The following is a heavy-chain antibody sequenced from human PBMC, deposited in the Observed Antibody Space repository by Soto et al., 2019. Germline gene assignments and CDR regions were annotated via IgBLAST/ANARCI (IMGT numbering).Heavy chain of an antibody. CDR3: ANLPRYGSGSYYNSRWFDP. V-gene: IGHV4-39*01. CDR2: IYYSGST. Sequence: QLQLQESGPGLVKPSETLSLTCTVSGGSISSSSYYWGWIRQPPGKGLEWIGSIYYSGSTYYNPSLKSRGTISVDTSKNQFSLKLSSVTAADTAVYYCANLPRYGSGSYYNSRWFDPWGQGTLVTVSS. CDR1: GGSISSSSYY. J-gene: IGHJ5*02. D-gene: IGHD3-10*01.